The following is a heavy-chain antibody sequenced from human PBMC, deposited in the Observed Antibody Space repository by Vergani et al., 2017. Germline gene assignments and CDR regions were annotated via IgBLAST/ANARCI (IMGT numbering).Heavy chain of an antibody. CDR2: IRPKSGDT. CDR1: GYTFTSYG. J-gene: IGHJ4*03. D-gene: IGHD2-21*02. V-gene: IGHV1-18*01. Sequence: QVQLVQSGAEVKKPGASVKVSCKASGYTFTSYGISWVRQAPGQGLEWMGWIRPKSGDTKFGQTFQGRVTLTSDAANTTVYMEVRRLTSDDTAMYYCAREGDSDFFDLWGHGTPVTVSS. CDR3: AREGDSDFFDL.